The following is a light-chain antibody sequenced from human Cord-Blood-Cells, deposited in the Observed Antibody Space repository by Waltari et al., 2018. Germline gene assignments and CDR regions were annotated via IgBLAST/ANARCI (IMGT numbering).Light chain of an antibody. J-gene: IGLJ1*01. CDR1: SANTGAGFD. CDR2: GNS. Sequence: QSVLTHPPSASGAPGQRVTLSCTGSSANTGAGFDVHRSQQLPETAPKLLIYGNSDRPSGVPDRFSGSKSGTSASLAITGLQAEDEADYYCQSYDSSLSGLYVFGTGTKVTVL. V-gene: IGLV1-40*01. CDR3: QSYDSSLSGLYV.